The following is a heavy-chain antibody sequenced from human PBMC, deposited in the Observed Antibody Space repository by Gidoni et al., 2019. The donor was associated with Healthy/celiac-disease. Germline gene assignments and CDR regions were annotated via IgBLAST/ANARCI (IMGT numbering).Heavy chain of an antibody. CDR2: IYYSGST. Sequence: QVQLQESGPGLVKPSETLSLTCTVSGGSMSSYYWSWIRQPPGKGLEWIGYIYYSGSTNYNPSLKSRVTISVDTSKIQFSLKLSSVTAADTAVYYCARASSGWRHFDYWGQGTLVTVSS. V-gene: IGHV4-59*01. CDR1: GGSMSSYY. D-gene: IGHD6-19*01. CDR3: ARASSGWRHFDY. J-gene: IGHJ4*02.